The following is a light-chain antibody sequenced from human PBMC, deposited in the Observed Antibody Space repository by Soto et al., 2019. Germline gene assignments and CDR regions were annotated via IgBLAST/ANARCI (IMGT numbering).Light chain of an antibody. CDR2: GAS. CDR1: QSVSSG. V-gene: IGKV3-20*01. J-gene: IGKJ5*01. Sequence: EIVMTQSPGTLSLSPVERATLSCISSQSVSSGLAWYQRKPGQAPRLLISGASSRATGIPDRFSGSGSGTDFTLTIRRLEPEDFALYYCQHYVERSPITCGQGTRRELK. CDR3: QHYVERSPIT.